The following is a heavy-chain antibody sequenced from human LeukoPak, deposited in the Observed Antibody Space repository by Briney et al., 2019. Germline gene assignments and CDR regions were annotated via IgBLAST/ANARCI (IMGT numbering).Heavy chain of an antibody. CDR3: ARDLVATITANYNWFDP. V-gene: IGHV3-11*04. J-gene: IGHJ5*02. D-gene: IGHD5-12*01. CDR2: ISSSGSTI. CDR1: GFTFSDYY. Sequence: GGSLRLSCAASGFTFSDYYMSWIRQAPGKGLEWVSYISSSGSTIYYADSVKGRFTISRDNAKNSLYLQMNSLRAEDTAVYYCARDLVATITANYNWFDPWGQGTLVTVSS.